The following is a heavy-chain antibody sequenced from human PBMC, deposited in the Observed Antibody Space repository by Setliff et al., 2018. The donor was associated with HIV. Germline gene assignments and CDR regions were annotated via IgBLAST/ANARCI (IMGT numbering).Heavy chain of an antibody. CDR1: GYTFTSYD. D-gene: IGHD5-12*01. J-gene: IGHJ4*02. CDR2: MNPNSGNT. Sequence: GASVKVSCKASGYTFTSYDINWVRQATGQGLEWMGWMNPNSGNTGYAQKFQGRVTMTRNTSISTAYMELSSLRSEDTAVYYCARGYSGYDSYYFDYWGQGTLVTVSS. CDR3: ARGYSGYDSYYFDY. V-gene: IGHV1-8*02.